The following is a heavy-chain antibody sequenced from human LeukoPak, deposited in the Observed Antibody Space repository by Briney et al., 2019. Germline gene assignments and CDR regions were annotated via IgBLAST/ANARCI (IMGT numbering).Heavy chain of an antibody. V-gene: IGHV3-21*01. J-gene: IGHJ1*01. CDR3: ARDWPTIAAAGTIPEYFQH. D-gene: IGHD6-13*01. CDR2: ISSSSSYI. Sequence: GGSLRLSCTASGFTFSSYTMNWVRQAPGKGLEWVSSISSSSSYIYYADSVKGRFTISRDNAKNSLYLQMNSLRAEDTAVYYCARDWPTIAAAGTIPEYFQHWGQGTLVTVSS. CDR1: GFTFSSYT.